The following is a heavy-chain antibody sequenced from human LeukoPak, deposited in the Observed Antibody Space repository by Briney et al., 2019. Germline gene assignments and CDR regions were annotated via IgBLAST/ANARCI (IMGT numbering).Heavy chain of an antibody. J-gene: IGHJ3*02. CDR1: GFTFSSYA. V-gene: IGHV3-23*01. Sequence: PGGSLRLSCAASGFTFSSYAMSWVRQAPGKGLEWVSAISGSGGSTYYADSVKGRFTISRDNSKNTLYLQMNSLRAEDTAVYYCAKNLKPRHIPMIVVVMDAFDIWGQGTMVTVSS. CDR2: ISGSGGST. CDR3: AKNLKPRHIPMIVVVMDAFDI. D-gene: IGHD3-22*01.